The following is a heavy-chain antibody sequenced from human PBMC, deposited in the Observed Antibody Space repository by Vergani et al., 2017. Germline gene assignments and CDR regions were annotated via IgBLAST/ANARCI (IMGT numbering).Heavy chain of an antibody. D-gene: IGHD2-15*01. CDR3: ARDRVAAPLDAFDI. J-gene: IGHJ3*02. Sequence: QVQLQESGPGLVKPSETLSLTCTVSGGSISSYYWSWIRKPPRLGLEWIGYIYYSGSTNYNPSLKSRVTISVDTSKNQFSLKLSSVTAADTAVYYCARDRVAAPLDAFDIWGQGTMVTVSS. CDR1: GGSISSYY. CDR2: IYYSGST. V-gene: IGHV4-59*01.